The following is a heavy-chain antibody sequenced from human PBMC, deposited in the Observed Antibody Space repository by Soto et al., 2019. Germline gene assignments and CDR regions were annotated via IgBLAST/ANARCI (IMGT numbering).Heavy chain of an antibody. CDR1: GFTFDDYT. V-gene: IGHV3-43*01. J-gene: IGHJ6*02. D-gene: IGHD3-3*01. CDR3: AKDIRVFGVVTSGMDV. Sequence: GGSLRLSCAASGFTFDDYTMHWVRQAPGKGLEWVSLISWDGGSTYYADSVKGRFTISRDNSKNSLYLQMNSLRTEDTALYYCAKDIRVFGVVTSGMDVWGQGTTVTFSS. CDR2: ISWDGGST.